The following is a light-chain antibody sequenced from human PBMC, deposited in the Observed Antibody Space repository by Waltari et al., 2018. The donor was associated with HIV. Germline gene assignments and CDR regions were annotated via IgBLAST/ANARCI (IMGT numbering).Light chain of an antibody. V-gene: IGLV1-51*01. J-gene: IGLJ2*01. CDR1: SANIGNNY. CDR2: DGN. CDR3: ATWESSLSAAV. Sequence: QSVLTQPPSVSAAPGQKVTISCPGSSANIGNNYVSWYQQLPGTAPRLLIYDGNKRPSEIPARFSGSMSGAAATLAITGLQPGDEADYYCATWESSLSAAVFGGGTKLAVL.